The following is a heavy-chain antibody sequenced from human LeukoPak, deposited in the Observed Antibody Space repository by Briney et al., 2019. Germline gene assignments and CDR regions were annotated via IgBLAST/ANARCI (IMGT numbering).Heavy chain of an antibody. CDR1: GFTLSSYE. CDR3: ASTYYDFWSGLFRDYYYMDV. D-gene: IGHD3-3*01. V-gene: IGHV3-23*01. CDR2: IGYGGSDT. J-gene: IGHJ6*03. Sequence: GGSLRLSCTVSGFTLSSYEMTWFRQAPGKGLEWVSSIGYGGSDTHYADSVKGRFTISRDNSKNTLYLQMNSLRAEDTAVYYCASTYYDFWSGLFRDYYYMDVWGKGTTVTVSS.